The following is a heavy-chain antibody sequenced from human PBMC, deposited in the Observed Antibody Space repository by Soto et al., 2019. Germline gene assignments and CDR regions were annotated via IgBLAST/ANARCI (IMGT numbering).Heavy chain of an antibody. CDR1: GYTFTSYA. CDR2: INAGNGNT. Sequence: QVPLVQSGAEVKKPGASVKVSCKASGYTFTSYAMHWVRQAPGQRLEWMGWINAGNGNTKYSQKFQGRVTITRDTSASTAYMELSSLRSEDTAVYYCARGGIMADYYDSSGYYSHFDYWGQGTLVTVSS. J-gene: IGHJ4*02. D-gene: IGHD3-22*01. V-gene: IGHV1-3*01. CDR3: ARGGIMADYYDSSGYYSHFDY.